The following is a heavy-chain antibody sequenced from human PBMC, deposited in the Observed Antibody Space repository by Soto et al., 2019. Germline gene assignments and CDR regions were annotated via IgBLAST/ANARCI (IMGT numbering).Heavy chain of an antibody. CDR3: AKGLLAIVGTTLPRDAFNI. D-gene: IGHD1-26*01. CDR1: GFSFTTYV. Sequence: GGSLRLSGSASGFSFTTYVMHWVRQAPGKGLEWVAVISHDGSYKYYGDAVKGRFTISRDTSKNAVYLEMNSLRPEDTAVYYCAKGLLAIVGTTLPRDAFNIWGQGTMVTV. J-gene: IGHJ3*02. CDR2: ISHDGSYK. V-gene: IGHV3-30*18.